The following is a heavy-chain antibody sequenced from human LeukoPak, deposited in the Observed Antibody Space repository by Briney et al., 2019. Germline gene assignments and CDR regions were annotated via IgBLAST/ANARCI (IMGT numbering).Heavy chain of an antibody. D-gene: IGHD2-15*01. CDR2: NNGDGSTT. CDR1: GFTFSSSA. CDR3: ARDPRNVGLAP. Sequence: GGSLRLSCAASGFTFSSSAMSWARQAPGKGLMYISRNNGDGSTTNYADVVKGRFTMSRDNVKNTLYLQMNSLRVEDTAVYYCARDPRNVGLAPWGQGTLVTVSS. V-gene: IGHV3-74*01. J-gene: IGHJ5*02.